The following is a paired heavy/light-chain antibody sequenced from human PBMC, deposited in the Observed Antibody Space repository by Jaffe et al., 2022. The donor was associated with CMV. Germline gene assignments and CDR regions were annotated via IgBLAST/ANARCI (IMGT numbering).Heavy chain of an antibody. D-gene: IGHD3-16*01. CDR2: ISSSSSYI. CDR1: GFTFSSYS. V-gene: IGHV3-21*01. J-gene: IGHJ3*02. Sequence: EVQLVESGGGLVKPGGSLRLSCAASGFTFSSYSMNWVRQAPGKGLEWVSSISSSSSYIYYADSVKGRFTISRDNAKNSLYLQMNSLRAEDTAVYYCAREGSLTYYDYVWGSHPRLNQDAFDIWGQGTMVTVSS. CDR3: AREGSLTYYDYVWGSHPRLNQDAFDI.
Light chain of an antibody. CDR3: QQYGSSRKT. CDR2: GAS. J-gene: IGKJ2*01. Sequence: EIVLTQSPGTLSLSPGERATLSCRASQSVSSSYLAWYQQKPGQAPRLLIYGASSRATGIPDRFSGSGSGTDFTLTISRLEPEDFAVYYCQQYGSSRKTFGQGTKLEIK. V-gene: IGKV3-20*01. CDR1: QSVSSSY.